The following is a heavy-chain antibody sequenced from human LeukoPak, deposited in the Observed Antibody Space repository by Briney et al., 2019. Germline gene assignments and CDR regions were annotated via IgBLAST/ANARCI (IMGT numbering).Heavy chain of an antibody. CDR3: ARISQRSFDP. V-gene: IGHV3-7*05. Sequence: GGSLRLSCAASGFTFSSYWMSWVRQAPGKGLEWVANIKQDGVEQYYVDSVEGRFTISRDNAKSSLFLQMNSLSAEDSAVYYCARISQRSFDPCGQGTLVTVSS. D-gene: IGHD2-15*01. CDR2: IKQDGVEQ. CDR1: GFTFSSYW. J-gene: IGHJ5*02.